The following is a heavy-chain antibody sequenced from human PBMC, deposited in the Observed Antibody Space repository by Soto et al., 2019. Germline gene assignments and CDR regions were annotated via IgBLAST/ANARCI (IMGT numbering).Heavy chain of an antibody. CDR3: ARVRRYYDSSGYYYDY. Sequence: QVQLVQSGAEVKKPGASVKVSCKASGYTFTSYYMHWVRQAPGQGLEWMGIINPSGGSTSYAQKFQGRVTMTRDTSTSTVYMELSSLRSEDTAVYYCARVRRYYDSSGYYYDYWGQGTLVTVSS. CDR2: INPSGGST. CDR1: GYTFTSYY. V-gene: IGHV1-46*01. D-gene: IGHD3-22*01. J-gene: IGHJ4*02.